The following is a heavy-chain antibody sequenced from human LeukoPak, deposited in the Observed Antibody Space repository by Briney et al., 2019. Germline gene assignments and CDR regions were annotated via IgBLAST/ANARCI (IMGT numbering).Heavy chain of an antibody. Sequence: SETLSLTCTVSGGSISAYYWSWIRQPPGKGLEWIGYIYYSGSAKYNPSLKSRVTISVDTSKNQFSLKLSSVTAADTAVYYCARSYGSGNYFDYWGQGILVTVSS. V-gene: IGHV4-59*01. J-gene: IGHJ4*02. D-gene: IGHD3-10*01. CDR3: ARSYGSGNYFDY. CDR2: IYYSGSA. CDR1: GGSISAYY.